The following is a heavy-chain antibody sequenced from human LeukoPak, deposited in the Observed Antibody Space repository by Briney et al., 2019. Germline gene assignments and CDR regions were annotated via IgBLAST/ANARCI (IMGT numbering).Heavy chain of an antibody. CDR2: ISSSSSYI. J-gene: IGHJ4*02. D-gene: IGHD3-10*01. Sequence: GGSLRLSCAASGFTFSSYSMNWVRQAPGKGLEWVSSISSSSSYIYHADSVKGRFTISRDNAKNSLYLHMNSLRAEDTAVHYCARDRHHRFGELFPWGQGTRVTVSS. CDR1: GFTFSSYS. CDR3: ARDRHHRFGELFP. V-gene: IGHV3-21*01.